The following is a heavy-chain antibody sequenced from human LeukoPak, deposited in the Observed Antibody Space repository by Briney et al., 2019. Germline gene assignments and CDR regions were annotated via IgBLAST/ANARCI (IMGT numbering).Heavy chain of an antibody. D-gene: IGHD6-13*01. CDR1: GFTFSSYA. CDR2: ISGSGGST. CDR3: AKGFSYSSSWYSVPYYYGMDV. V-gene: IGHV3-23*01. J-gene: IGHJ6*02. Sequence: HPGGSLRLSCAASGFTFSSYAMSWVRQAPGKGLEWVSAISGSGGSTYYADSVKGRFTISRDNSENTLYLQMNSLRAEDTAVYYCAKGFSYSSSWYSVPYYYGMDVWGQGTTVTVSS.